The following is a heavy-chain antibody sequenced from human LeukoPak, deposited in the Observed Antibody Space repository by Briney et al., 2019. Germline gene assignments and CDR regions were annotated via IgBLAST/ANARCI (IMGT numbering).Heavy chain of an antibody. CDR2: IYYSGST. V-gene: IGHV4-59*01. J-gene: IGHJ5*02. CDR1: GGSINNYY. D-gene: IGHD6-25*01. Sequence: PSETLSLTCTVSGGSINNYYWSWIRQPPGKGLEWIGYIYYSGSTNYNPSLKSRVTISVDTSKNQFSLKLSSVTAADTAVYYCARDQRPSFDPWGQGTLVTVSS. CDR3: ARDQRPSFDP.